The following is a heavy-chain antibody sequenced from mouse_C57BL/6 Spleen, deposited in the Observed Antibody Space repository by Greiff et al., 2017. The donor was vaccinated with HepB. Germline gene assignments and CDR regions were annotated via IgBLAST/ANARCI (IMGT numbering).Heavy chain of an antibody. D-gene: IGHD1-1*01. CDR3: ARGIYYYGSSWTIDY. CDR1: GFTFSDYG. V-gene: IGHV5-17*01. Sequence: EVQGVESGGGLVKPGGSLKLSCAASGFTFSDYGMHWVRQAPEKGLEWVAYISSGSSPIYYADTVKGRFTISRDNAKNTLFLQMTSLRSEDTAMYYCARGIYYYGSSWTIDYWGQGTSVTVSS. J-gene: IGHJ4*01. CDR2: ISSGSSPI.